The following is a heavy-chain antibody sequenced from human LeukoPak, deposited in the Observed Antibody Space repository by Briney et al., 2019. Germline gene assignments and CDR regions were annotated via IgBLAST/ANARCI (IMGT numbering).Heavy chain of an antibody. CDR1: GFTVSSNY. D-gene: IGHD6-13*01. Sequence: GGSLRLSCAASGFTVSSNYMSWVRQAPGKGLEWVSVIYSGGSTYYADSVKGRFTISRDNSKNTLYLQMNSLRAEDTAVYYCAREIAAAGTGALDYWGQGTLVTVSS. CDR2: IYSGGST. CDR3: AREIAAAGTGALDY. V-gene: IGHV3-53*01. J-gene: IGHJ4*02.